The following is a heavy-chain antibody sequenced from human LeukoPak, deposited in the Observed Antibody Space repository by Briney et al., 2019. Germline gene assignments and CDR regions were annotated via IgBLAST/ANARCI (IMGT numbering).Heavy chain of an antibody. Sequence: PGGSLRLSCAASGFTFSSYAMSWVRQASGKGLEWVSAISGSGGSTYYADSVKGRFTISRDNSKNTLYLQMNSLRAEDTAVYYCAKGSVTMVRGVIKLYYYYGMDVWGKGTTVTVSS. CDR1: GFTFSSYA. D-gene: IGHD3-10*01. CDR2: ISGSGGST. V-gene: IGHV3-23*01. CDR3: AKGSVTMVRGVIKLYYYYGMDV. J-gene: IGHJ6*04.